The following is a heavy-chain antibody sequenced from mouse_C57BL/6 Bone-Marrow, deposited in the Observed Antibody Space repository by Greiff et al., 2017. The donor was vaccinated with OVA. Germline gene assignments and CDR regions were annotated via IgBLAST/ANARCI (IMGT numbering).Heavy chain of an antibody. J-gene: IGHJ3*01. CDR2: IYPGSGNT. V-gene: IGHV1-76*01. Sequence: VQLQQSGAELVRPGASVKLSCKASGYTFTDYYINWVKQRPGQGLEWIARIYPGSGNTYYNEKFKGKATLTAEKSSSTAYMQLSSLTSEDSAVYFCARWDYGGFAYWGQGTLVTVSA. D-gene: IGHD2-4*01. CDR3: ARWDYGGFAY. CDR1: GYTFTDYY.